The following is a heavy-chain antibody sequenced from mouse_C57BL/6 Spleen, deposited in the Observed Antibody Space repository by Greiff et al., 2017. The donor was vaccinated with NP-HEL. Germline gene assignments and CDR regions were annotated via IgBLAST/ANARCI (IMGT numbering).Heavy chain of an antibody. CDR2: IYPSDSET. D-gene: IGHD1-1*01. CDR1: GYTFTEYT. CDR3: ARSFYYYGGSYEGFAY. Sequence: VQLQQSGAELVKPGASVKLSCKASGYTFTEYTIHWVKQRSGQGLEWIGNIYPSDSETHYNQKFKDKATLTVDKSSSTAYMQLSSLTSEDSAVYDCARSFYYYGGSYEGFAYWGQGTLVTVSA. J-gene: IGHJ3*01. V-gene: IGHV1-61*01.